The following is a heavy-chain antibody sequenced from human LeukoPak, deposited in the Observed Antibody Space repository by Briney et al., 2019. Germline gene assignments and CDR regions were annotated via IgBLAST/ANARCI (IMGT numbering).Heavy chain of an antibody. V-gene: IGHV3-48*02. D-gene: IGHD6-13*01. J-gene: IGHJ6*02. CDR3: ARSRVFEAYGMDV. Sequence: GGSLRLSCAASGFTFSSYSMNWVRQAPGKGLEWVSYISSSSTIYYADSVKGRFTISRDNAKNSLYLQMNSLRDEDTAVYYCARSRVFEAYGMDVWGQGTTVTVSS. CDR2: ISSSSTI. CDR1: GFTFSSYS.